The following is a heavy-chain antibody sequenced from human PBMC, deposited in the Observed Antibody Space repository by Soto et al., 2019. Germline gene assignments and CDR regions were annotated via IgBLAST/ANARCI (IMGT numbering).Heavy chain of an antibody. Sequence: ETLSLTCTVSGASITGSSYWSWIRQPAGKGLEWIGRIYATGTTDYNPSLKSRVMMSVDTSKKQFSLKLRSVTAADTAVYYCVRDGTKTLRDWFDPWGQGISVTLSS. V-gene: IGHV4-4*07. CDR3: VRDGTKTLRDWFDP. J-gene: IGHJ5*02. D-gene: IGHD1-1*01. CDR1: GASITGSSY. CDR2: IYATGTT.